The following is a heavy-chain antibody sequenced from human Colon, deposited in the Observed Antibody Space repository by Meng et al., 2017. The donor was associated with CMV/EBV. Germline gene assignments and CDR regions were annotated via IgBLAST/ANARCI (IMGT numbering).Heavy chain of an antibody. J-gene: IGHJ6*02. CDR3: ARGPRHPNYHYYGMDV. D-gene: IGHD3-10*01. CDR1: GFPFLAYS. CDR2: ISSQSTHI. V-gene: IGHV3-21*04. Sequence: GGSLRLSCAASGFPFLAYSMKWVRQAAGKGLEWVASISSQSTHIYYGDSVRGRFTISRDNAKDSLFLQMNDLRDEDTAVYYCARGPRHPNYHYYGMDVWGQGTTVTVSS.